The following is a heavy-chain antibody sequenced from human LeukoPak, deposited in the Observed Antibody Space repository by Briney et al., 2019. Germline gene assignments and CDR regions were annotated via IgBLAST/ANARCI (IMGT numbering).Heavy chain of an antibody. D-gene: IGHD3-16*01. Sequence: GGSLRLSCAASGFTFSSYWMNWARQAPGKGLEWVASINHNGNVNYYVDSVKGRFTISRDNAKNSLYLQMSNLRAEDTAVYFWARGGGMDVGAKGPRSPSP. J-gene: IGHJ6*02. CDR1: GFTFSSYW. CDR3: ARGGGMDV. V-gene: IGHV3-7*03. CDR2: INHNGNVN.